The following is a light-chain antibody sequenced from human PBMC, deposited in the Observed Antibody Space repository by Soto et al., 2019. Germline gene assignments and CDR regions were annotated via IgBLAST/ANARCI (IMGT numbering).Light chain of an antibody. CDR1: EKISYY. CDR3: QQCYSYLYT. J-gene: IGKJ2*01. Sequence: DIQMTQSPSSLSSSVGDRVTITCRASEKISYYLNWYQQKPGKAPNLMIFGASSLPSGVPARFSGSRSGTDFTLTISRLQPEDFGTYYCQQCYSYLYTFGQGTKLQIK. CDR2: GAS. V-gene: IGKV1-39*01.